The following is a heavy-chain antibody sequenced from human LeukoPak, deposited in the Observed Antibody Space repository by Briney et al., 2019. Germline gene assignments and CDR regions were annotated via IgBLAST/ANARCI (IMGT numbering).Heavy chain of an antibody. J-gene: IGHJ4*02. CDR1: DLTFSNYA. CDR3: ARDTGGWQKKAFDY. V-gene: IGHV3-21*03. Sequence: GGSLRLSCAASDLTFSNYAMNWVRQAPGKGLEWVSSISGSGDNTYYADSVKGRFTISRDNAKNSLYLQMNSLRAEDTAVYYCARDTGGWQKKAFDYWGQGTLVTVSS. D-gene: IGHD6-19*01. CDR2: ISGSGDNT.